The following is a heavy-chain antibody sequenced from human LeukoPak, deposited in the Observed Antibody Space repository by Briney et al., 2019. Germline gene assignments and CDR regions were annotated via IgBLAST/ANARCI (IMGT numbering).Heavy chain of an antibody. V-gene: IGHV3-21*01. J-gene: IGHJ4*02. CDR1: GFTFSSYS. CDR3: ARDGPKQWLVR. CDR2: IGSSSSYI. Sequence: GGSLRLSCAASGFTFSSYSMNWVRQAPGKGLEWVSSIGSSSSYIYYADSVKGRFTISRDNAKNSLYLQMNSLRAEDTAVYYCARDGPKQWLVRWGQGTLVTVSS. D-gene: IGHD6-19*01.